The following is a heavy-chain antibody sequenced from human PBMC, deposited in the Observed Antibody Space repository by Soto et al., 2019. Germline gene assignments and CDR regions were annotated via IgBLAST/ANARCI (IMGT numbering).Heavy chain of an antibody. CDR2: ISDGGTTI. D-gene: IGHD2-8*02. CDR3: VKEYCTGGTCFDAFDL. Sequence: EAELVESGGGLVQPGGSLTLSCAASGFIFSDYEVDWVRQAPGRGPEWISYISDGGTTIYYAASVKGRFTISRDDAEKSLYLHMNNLRVDDTAIYFCVKEYCTGGTCFDAFDLWGQGTVVTVSS. V-gene: IGHV3-48*03. CDR1: GFIFSDYE. J-gene: IGHJ3*01.